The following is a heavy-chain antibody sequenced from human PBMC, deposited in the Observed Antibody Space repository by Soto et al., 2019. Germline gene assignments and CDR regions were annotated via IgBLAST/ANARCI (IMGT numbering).Heavy chain of an antibody. CDR3: ARPLVVAARGHYYYGMDV. CDR1: GCTFSSYG. CDR2: VWNDGSNK. V-gene: IGHV3-33*01. J-gene: IGHJ6*02. Sequence: QVQLVESGGGVVQPGRSLRLSCAASGCTFSSYGMHWVRHSPGKGLEWVAIVWNDGSNKYYADSVKGRFSISRDNSKNTLYLQMNSLRAEDTAVYYCARPLVVAARGHYYYGMDVWGQGTTVTVSS. D-gene: IGHD2-15*01.